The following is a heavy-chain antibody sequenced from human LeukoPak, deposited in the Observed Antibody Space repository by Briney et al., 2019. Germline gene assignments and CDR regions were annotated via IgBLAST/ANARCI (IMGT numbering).Heavy chain of an antibody. CDR3: ARGGGRAGRDSSGYPDFDY. V-gene: IGHV4-31*03. J-gene: IGHJ4*02. D-gene: IGHD3-22*01. Sequence: SQTLSLTCTVSGGSISSGGYSWSWIRQHPGKGLEWIGCIYYSGSTYYNLSLKSRVTISVDTSKNQFSLQLSSVTAADTAVYYCARGGGRAGRDSSGYPDFDYWGQGTLVTVSS. CDR1: GGSISSGGYS. CDR2: IYYSGST.